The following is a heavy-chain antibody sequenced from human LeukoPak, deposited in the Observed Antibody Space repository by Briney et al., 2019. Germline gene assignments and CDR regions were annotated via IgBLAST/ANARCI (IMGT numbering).Heavy chain of an antibody. D-gene: IGHD3-3*01. J-gene: IGHJ4*02. CDR3: AKGKYDFRSSYNPDFDY. CDR2: ISGSGGST. CDR1: GFTFSSYA. V-gene: IGHV3-23*01. Sequence: GGSLRLSCAASGFTFSSYAMSWVRQAPGKGLEWVSAISGSGGSTYYADSVKGRFTISRDNSKNTLYLQMNSLRAEDTAVYYCAKGKYDFRSSYNPDFDYWGQGTLVTVSS.